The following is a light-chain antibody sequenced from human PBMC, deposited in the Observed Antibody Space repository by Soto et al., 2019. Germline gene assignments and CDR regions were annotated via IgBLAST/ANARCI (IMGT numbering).Light chain of an antibody. CDR1: QSISSY. Sequence: DIQMTQSPSSLSASVGDRVTITCRASQSISSYLNWYQQKPVKAPKLLSYAASSLQSGVPSRFSGSGSGTDFTLTISSLQPEDFATYYCQQSYSTPRTFGQGTKLEIK. J-gene: IGKJ2*01. CDR3: QQSYSTPRT. V-gene: IGKV1-39*01. CDR2: AAS.